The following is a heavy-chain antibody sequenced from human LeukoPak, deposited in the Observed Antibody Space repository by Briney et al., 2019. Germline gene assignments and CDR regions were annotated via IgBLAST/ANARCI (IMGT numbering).Heavy chain of an antibody. Sequence: GGSLRLSCGVSGITLSNYGMSWVRQAPGKGLEWVAGISDSGGSTNYADSVKGRFTISRDNAKNTLYLQMNSLRAEDTAVYFCAKRGVVIRVILVGFHKQAYYFDSWGQGALVTVSS. D-gene: IGHD3-10*01. CDR3: AKRGVVIRVILVGFHKQAYYFDS. CDR2: ISDSGGST. CDR1: GITLSNYG. J-gene: IGHJ4*02. V-gene: IGHV3-23*01.